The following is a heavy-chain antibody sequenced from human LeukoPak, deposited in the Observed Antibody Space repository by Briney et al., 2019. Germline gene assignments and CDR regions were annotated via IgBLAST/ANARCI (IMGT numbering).Heavy chain of an antibody. CDR1: GGSISSYY. Sequence: SETLSLTCTVSGGSISSYYWSWIRQPPGKGLEWIGYIYYSGSTNYNPSLKSRVTISVDTSKNQFSLKLSSVTAADTAVYYCARLNPRAMGYYGMDVWGQGTLVTVSS. CDR2: IYYSGST. J-gene: IGHJ6*02. D-gene: IGHD5-18*01. CDR3: ARLNPRAMGYYGMDV. V-gene: IGHV4-59*08.